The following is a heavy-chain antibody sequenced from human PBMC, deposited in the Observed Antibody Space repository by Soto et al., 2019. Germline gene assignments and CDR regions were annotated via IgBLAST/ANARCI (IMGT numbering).Heavy chain of an antibody. CDR3: ATDSRYYYGSGIYYRPPFYYGMDV. V-gene: IGHV1-24*01. CDR1: GYTLTELS. CDR2: FDPEDGET. J-gene: IGHJ6*02. D-gene: IGHD3-10*01. Sequence: QVQLVQSGAEVKKPGASVKVSCKVSGYTLTELSMHWVRQAPGKGLEWMGGFDPEDGETIYAQKFQGRVTMTEDTSTDTAYMELSSLRSEDTAVYYCATDSRYYYGSGIYYRPPFYYGMDVWGQGTTVTVSS.